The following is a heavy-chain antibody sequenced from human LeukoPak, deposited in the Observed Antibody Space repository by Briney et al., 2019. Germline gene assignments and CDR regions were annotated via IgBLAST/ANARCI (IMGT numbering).Heavy chain of an antibody. D-gene: IGHD6-13*01. Sequence: GASVKVSCKASGYTFTGYFMHRLRQAPGQGLEWVGWINPNDGGTNYAQKFQGRVTMTRDTSISTAYMELSSLRSDDTAVYYCARDLFLAATEREGDDYWGQGALVTVSS. CDR2: INPNDGGT. CDR3: ARDLFLAATEREGDDY. CDR1: GYTFTGYF. J-gene: IGHJ4*02. V-gene: IGHV1-2*02.